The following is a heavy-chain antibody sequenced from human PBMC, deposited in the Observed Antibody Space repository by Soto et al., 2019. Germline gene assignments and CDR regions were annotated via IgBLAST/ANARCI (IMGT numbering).Heavy chain of an antibody. CDR1: GFTFSSYA. Sequence: GGSLRLSCAASGFTFSSYAMHWVRQAPGKGLEWVAVISYDGSNKYYADSVKGRFTISRDNSKNTLYLQMNSLRAEDTAVYYCARNAYYYDSSGYYDYWGQGTRVTVSS. CDR3: ARNAYYYDSSGYYDY. V-gene: IGHV3-30-3*01. CDR2: ISYDGSNK. D-gene: IGHD3-22*01. J-gene: IGHJ4*02.